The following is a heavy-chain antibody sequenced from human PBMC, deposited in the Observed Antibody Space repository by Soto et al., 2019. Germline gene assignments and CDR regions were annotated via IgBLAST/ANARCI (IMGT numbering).Heavy chain of an antibody. CDR2: ISYDGSNK. Sequence: QVQLVESGGGVVQPGRSLRLSCAASGFTFSSYAMHWVRQAPGKGLEWVAVISYDGSNKYYADSVKGRFTISRDNSKKTLYLQMNSLRVEDTAVYHCARGTEDSSGYIVDYWGQGTLVTVSS. D-gene: IGHD3-22*01. J-gene: IGHJ4*02. CDR1: GFTFSSYA. V-gene: IGHV3-30-3*01. CDR3: ARGTEDSSGYIVDY.